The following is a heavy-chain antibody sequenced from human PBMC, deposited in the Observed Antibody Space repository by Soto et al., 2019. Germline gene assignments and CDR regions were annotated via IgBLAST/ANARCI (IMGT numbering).Heavy chain of an antibody. CDR2: IWNDGSNK. V-gene: IGHV3-33*01. J-gene: IGHJ6*02. CDR3: ARALFPDVDIYAMDV. CDR1: GFTFRDHA. Sequence: GSLRLSCAASGFTFRDHAMHWVRQAPGKGREWLAIIWNDGSNKFYAGSVQGRFTISRDNSKNTVYLQMNTLSAEDTAVYYCARALFPDVDIYAMDVWGQGTTVTVSS. D-gene: IGHD5-12*01.